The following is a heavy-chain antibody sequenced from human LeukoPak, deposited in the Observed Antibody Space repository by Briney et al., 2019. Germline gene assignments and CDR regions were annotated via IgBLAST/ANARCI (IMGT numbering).Heavy chain of an antibody. D-gene: IGHD5-18*01. CDR2: ISSSSSYT. J-gene: IGHJ4*02. V-gene: IGHV3-11*06. CDR1: GFTFSDYY. Sequence: GGSLRLSCAASGFTFSDYYMSWIRQAPGKGLEWVSCISSSSSYTNYADSVKGRFTISRDNAKNSLYLQMNSLRAEDTAVYYCARDRGYSYGYGYYFDYWGQGTLVTVSS. CDR3: ARDRGYSYGYGYYFDY.